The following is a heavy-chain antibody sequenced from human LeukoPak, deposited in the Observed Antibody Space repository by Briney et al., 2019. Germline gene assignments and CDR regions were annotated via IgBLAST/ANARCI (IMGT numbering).Heavy chain of an antibody. V-gene: IGHV4-59*08. Sequence: SETLSLTCTVSGGSISSYYWSWIRQPPGKGLEWIGYIYNSGSTNHNPSLKSRVTISVDTSKNQFSLKLSSVTAADTAAYYCARHSSVPTPYYFDYWGQGTLVTVSS. D-gene: IGHD4-17*01. CDR2: IYNSGST. CDR3: ARHSSVPTPYYFDY. CDR1: GGSISSYY. J-gene: IGHJ4*02.